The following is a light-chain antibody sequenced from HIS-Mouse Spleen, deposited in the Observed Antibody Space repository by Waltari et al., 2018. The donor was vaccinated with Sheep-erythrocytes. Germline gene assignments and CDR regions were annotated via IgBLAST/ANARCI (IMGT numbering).Light chain of an antibody. CDR2: DVS. CDR1: SSDVGGYNY. CDR3: CSYAGSYNHV. Sequence: QSALTQPRSVSGSPGQSVTISCTGTSSDVGGYNYVSWYQQYPGKAPKLMIYDVSKWPSGVPDRCYGSKSGNTASLTISGLQAEDEADYYCCSYAGSYNHVFATGTKVTVL. J-gene: IGLJ1*01. V-gene: IGLV2-11*01.